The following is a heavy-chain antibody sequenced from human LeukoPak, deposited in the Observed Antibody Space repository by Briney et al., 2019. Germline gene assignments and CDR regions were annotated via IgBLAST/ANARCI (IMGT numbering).Heavy chain of an antibody. CDR3: VKGEQWLVLYFQH. Sequence: GGSLRLSCAVSGFTFSSYAMSWVRQAPGKGLEWVAAISSSGGGTDYADSVKGRFTISRDNSKNTLYLQMNSLRAEDTAVYYCVKGEQWLVLYFQHWGQGTLVTVSS. J-gene: IGHJ1*01. CDR2: ISSSGGGT. CDR1: GFTFSSYA. V-gene: IGHV3-23*01. D-gene: IGHD6-19*01.